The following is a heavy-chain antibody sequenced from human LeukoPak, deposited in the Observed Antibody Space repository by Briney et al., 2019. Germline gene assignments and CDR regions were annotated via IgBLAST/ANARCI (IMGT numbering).Heavy chain of an antibody. CDR2: IYYSGNT. D-gene: IGHD3/OR15-3a*01. CDR3: ARQTGSGLFILP. J-gene: IGHJ4*02. CDR1: GYSISSGSY. Sequence: PSETLSLTCTVSGYSISSGSYWGWIRQPPGKGLEWIGSIYYSGNTYYNASLKSQVSISIDTSKNQFSLKVTSVTAADTAMYYCARQTGSGLFILPGGQGTLVTVSS. V-gene: IGHV4-38-2*02.